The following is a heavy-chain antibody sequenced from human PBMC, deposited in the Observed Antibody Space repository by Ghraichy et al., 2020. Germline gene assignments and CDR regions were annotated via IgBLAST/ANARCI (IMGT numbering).Heavy chain of an antibody. V-gene: IGHV4-39*01. CDR1: GGSISSSSYY. CDR3: ARQDGDYTYYYYFDY. Sequence: SETLSLTCTVSGGSISSSSYYWGWIRQPPGKGLEWIGSIYYSGSTYYNPSLKSRVTISVDTSKNQFSLKLSSVTAADTAVYYCARQDGDYTYYYYFDYWGQGTLVTVSS. D-gene: IGHD4-17*01. J-gene: IGHJ4*02. CDR2: IYYSGST.